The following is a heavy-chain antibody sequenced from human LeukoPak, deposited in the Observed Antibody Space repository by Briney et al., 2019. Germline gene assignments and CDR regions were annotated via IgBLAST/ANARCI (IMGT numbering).Heavy chain of an antibody. CDR1: GGSISSYY. Sequence: SETLSLTCTVSGGSISSYYWSWIRQPAGKGLEWIGRIDTSGSTNYNPSLKSRVTISVDKSKNQLSLKLSSVTAADTAVYYCARDYYGSGSYDYWGQGTLVTVSS. D-gene: IGHD3-10*01. CDR2: IDTSGST. CDR3: ARDYYGSGSYDY. J-gene: IGHJ4*02. V-gene: IGHV4-4*07.